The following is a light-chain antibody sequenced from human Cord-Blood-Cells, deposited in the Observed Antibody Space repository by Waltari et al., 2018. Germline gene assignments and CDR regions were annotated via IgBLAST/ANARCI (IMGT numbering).Light chain of an antibody. Sequence: DIQMTPFPSSLSASVGDRVTITCQAGQDISNYLNWYQQKPGKAPKLLIYDASNLETGVPSRFSGSGSGTDFTFTISSLQPEDIATYYCQQYDNLPPFTFGPGTKVDIK. V-gene: IGKV1-33*01. CDR3: QQYDNLPPFT. J-gene: IGKJ3*01. CDR1: QDISNY. CDR2: DAS.